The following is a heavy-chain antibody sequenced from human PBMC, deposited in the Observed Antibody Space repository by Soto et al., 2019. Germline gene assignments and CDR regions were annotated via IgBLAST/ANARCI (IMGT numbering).Heavy chain of an antibody. J-gene: IGHJ3*02. CDR2: IYYSGST. CDR1: GGSISSYY. CDR3: ARDRNAYNWNPGAFDS. V-gene: IGHV4-59*01. D-gene: IGHD1-20*01. Sequence: SETLSLTCTVSGGSISSYYWSWIRQPPGKGLEWIGYIYYSGSTNYNPSLKSRVTISVDTSKNQFSLKLSSVTAADTAVYYCARDRNAYNWNPGAFDSWGQGTMVNVAS.